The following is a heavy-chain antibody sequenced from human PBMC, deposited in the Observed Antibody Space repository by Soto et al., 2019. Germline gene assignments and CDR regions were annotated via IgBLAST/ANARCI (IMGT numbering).Heavy chain of an antibody. J-gene: IGHJ4*02. V-gene: IGHV3-30-3*01. D-gene: IGHD4-17*01. Sequence: VQLVESGGGVVQPGRSLRLSCAASGFTFSSYAMHWVRQAPGKGLEWVAVISYDGSNKYYADSVKGRFTISRDNSKNTLYLQMNSLRAEDTAVYYCARDGGMTTVTYYYFDYWGQGTLVTVSS. CDR1: GFTFSSYA. CDR3: ARDGGMTTVTYYYFDY. CDR2: ISYDGSNK.